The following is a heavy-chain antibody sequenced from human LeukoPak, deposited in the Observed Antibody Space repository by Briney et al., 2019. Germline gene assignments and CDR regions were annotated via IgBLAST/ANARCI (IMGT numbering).Heavy chain of an antibody. CDR3: AKEVENSSGWYSHFDY. D-gene: IGHD6-19*01. CDR1: GYTSTSYY. CDR2: INPSGGST. Sequence: ASVKVSCKASGYTSTSYYMHWVRQAPGQGLEWMGIINPSGGSTSYAQKFQGRVTMTRDTSTSTVYMELSSLRSEDTAVYYCAKEVENSSGWYSHFDYWGQGTLVTVSS. J-gene: IGHJ4*02. V-gene: IGHV1-46*01.